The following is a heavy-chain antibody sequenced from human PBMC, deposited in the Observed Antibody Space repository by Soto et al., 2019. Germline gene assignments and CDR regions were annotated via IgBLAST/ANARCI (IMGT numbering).Heavy chain of an antibody. CDR3: AREDGSGSYYWFAP. CDR1: GFTFYDYG. CDR2: INWNGGKT. V-gene: IGHV3-20*04. Sequence: EVQLVESGGGVVRPGGSLRLSCVASGFTFYDYGLSWVRQAPGKGLEWVSGINWNGGKTRYVDSVKGRFSISRDNAKTSLYPQMDSLRAEDSAFDYFAREDGSGSYYWFAPWGQGALVTVSS. J-gene: IGHJ5*02. D-gene: IGHD3-10*01.